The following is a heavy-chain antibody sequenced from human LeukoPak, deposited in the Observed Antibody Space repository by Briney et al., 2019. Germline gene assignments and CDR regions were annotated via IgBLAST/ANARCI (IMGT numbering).Heavy chain of an antibody. Sequence: PGGSLRLSCAASGFTFSSYSMNWVRQAPGKGLEWVSYISSSSSTIYYADSVKGRFTISRDNSKNTLYLQMNSLRAEDTAVYYCAKAVLYSSGLFDYWGQGALVTVSS. CDR3: AKAVLYSSGLFDY. J-gene: IGHJ4*02. V-gene: IGHV3-48*01. CDR2: ISSSSSTI. D-gene: IGHD6-19*01. CDR1: GFTFSSYS.